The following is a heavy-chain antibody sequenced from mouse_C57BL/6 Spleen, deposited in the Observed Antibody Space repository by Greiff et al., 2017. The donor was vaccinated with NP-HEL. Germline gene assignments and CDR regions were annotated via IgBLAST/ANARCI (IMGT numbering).Heavy chain of an antibody. J-gene: IGHJ4*01. D-gene: IGHD2-5*01. CDR1: GFNIKDYY. V-gene: IGHV14-1*01. CDR3: TLAYYSNYAAMDY. CDR2: IDPEDGDT. Sequence: VQLQQSGAELVRPGASVKLSCTASGFNIKDYYMHWVKQRPEQGLEWIGRIDPEDGDTEYAPKFQGKATMTADTSSNTAYLQLSSLTSEDTAVYYCTLAYYSNYAAMDYWGQGTSVTVSS.